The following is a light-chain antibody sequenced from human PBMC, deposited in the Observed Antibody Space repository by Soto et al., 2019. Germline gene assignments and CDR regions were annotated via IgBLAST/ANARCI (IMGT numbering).Light chain of an antibody. J-gene: IGKJ5*01. CDR1: QSISGNY. CDR2: GAS. Sequence: ELVLTQSPATQYPSAASIPHLSCXASQSISGNYLAWYQQKPGQAPRLLIYGASNRATGIPERFSGSGSGTDFTLTIGRLKPQDSAMYYCQQYVISVTFGQGTRLEI. CDR3: QQYVISVT. V-gene: IGKV3-20*01.